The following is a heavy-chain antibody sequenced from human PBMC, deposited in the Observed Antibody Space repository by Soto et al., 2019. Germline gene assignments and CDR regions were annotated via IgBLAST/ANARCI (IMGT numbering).Heavy chain of an antibody. J-gene: IGHJ4*02. V-gene: IGHV1-46*01. CDR3: ASSDNVVMAPSSPVYFED. CDR1: GYSFTNYY. Sequence: QVQLVQSGAEVKKPGASEKVSCKTSGYSFTNYYLHWVRQAPGQGLEWMGLINPSGISTSYAQKCPGRVTMPTHTSSSTVYMDLSSLRADDTAVYYSASSDNVVMAPSSPVYFEDWGQGTHVTDSS. D-gene: IGHD2-21*01. CDR2: INPSGIST.